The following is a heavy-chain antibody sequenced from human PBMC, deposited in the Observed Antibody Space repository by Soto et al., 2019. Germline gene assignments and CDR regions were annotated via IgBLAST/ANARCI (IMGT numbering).Heavy chain of an antibody. J-gene: IGHJ5*02. CDR3: VRVPGP. CDR1: GGSISSGGYS. V-gene: IGHV4-30-2*01. CDR2: IYHSGST. Sequence: QLQLQESGSGLVKPSQTLSLTCVVSGGSISSGGYSWSWIRQPPGKGLEWIGYIYHSGSTYYNPSLQSRVTISVDSSKNQSSLKLRSVAAADTAVYYCVRVPGPWGQGTLVTVSS.